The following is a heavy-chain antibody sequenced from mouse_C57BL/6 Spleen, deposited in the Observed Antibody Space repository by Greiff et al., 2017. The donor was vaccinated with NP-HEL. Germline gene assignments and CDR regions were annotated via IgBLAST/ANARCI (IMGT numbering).Heavy chain of an antibody. CDR2: IHPSDSDT. Sequence: QVQLKQPGAELVKPGASVKVSCKASGYTFTSYWMHWVKQRPGQGLEWIGRIHPSDSDTNYNQKFKGKATLTVDKSSSTAYMQLSSLTSEDSAVYYCAIPLYGSSPRYFDVWGTGTTVTVSS. J-gene: IGHJ1*03. V-gene: IGHV1-74*01. CDR3: AIPLYGSSPRYFDV. CDR1: GYTFTSYW. D-gene: IGHD1-1*01.